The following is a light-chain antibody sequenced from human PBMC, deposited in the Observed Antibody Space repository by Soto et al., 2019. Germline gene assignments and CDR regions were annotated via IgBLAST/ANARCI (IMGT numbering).Light chain of an antibody. Sequence: DIQMSQAPCSVSASVGGRVTITCRASQSISSYLIWYQQKPGKAPKLLIYDASDLETGVPSRFSGSGSGIGLTFTISSLQPEDLATYYCQQYESLPLTVDQGTKLDIK. CDR1: QSISSY. CDR2: DAS. CDR3: QQYESLPLT. J-gene: IGKJ5*01. V-gene: IGKV1-33*01.